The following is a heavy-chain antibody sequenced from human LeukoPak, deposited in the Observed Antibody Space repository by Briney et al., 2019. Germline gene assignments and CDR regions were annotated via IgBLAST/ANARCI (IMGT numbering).Heavy chain of an antibody. D-gene: IGHD1-26*01. V-gene: IGHV3-23*01. CDR3: AKAQVGATGFDY. CDR2: ISGSGGST. CDR1: GFTFSSYA. J-gene: IGHJ4*02. Sequence: AGGSLRLSCAASGFTFSSYAMSWVRQAPGKGLEWVSAISGSGGSTYYADSVKGRFTISRDNSKNTLYLQMNSLRAEDTAVYYCAKAQVGATGFDYWGQGTLVTVSS.